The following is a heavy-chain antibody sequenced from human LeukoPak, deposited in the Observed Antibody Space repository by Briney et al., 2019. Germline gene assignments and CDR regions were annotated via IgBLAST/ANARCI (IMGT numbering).Heavy chain of an antibody. CDR1: GFTFSSYW. Sequence: GSLRLSCAASGFTFSSYWMSWVRQAPGKGLEWVANIKQDGSEKYYVDSVKGRFTISRDNAKNSLYLQMNSLRAEDTAVYYCARVMGYCSGGSCYCFDYWGQGTLVTVSS. J-gene: IGHJ4*02. CDR2: IKQDGSEK. V-gene: IGHV3-7*03. D-gene: IGHD2-15*01. CDR3: ARVMGYCSGGSCYCFDY.